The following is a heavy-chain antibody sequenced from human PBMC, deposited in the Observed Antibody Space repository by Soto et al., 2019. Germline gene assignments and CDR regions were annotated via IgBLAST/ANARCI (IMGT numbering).Heavy chain of an antibody. CDR3: ARRALALVGATFDY. CDR1: GGSISSSSYY. Sequence: QLQLQESGPGLVKPSETLSLTCTVSGGSISSSSYYWGWIRQPPGKGLEWIGSIYYSGSTYYNPSLKSRVTISVDTSKNQFPLKLSSVTAADTAVYYCARRALALVGATFDYWGQGTLVTVSS. CDR2: IYYSGST. V-gene: IGHV4-39*01. D-gene: IGHD1-26*01. J-gene: IGHJ4*02.